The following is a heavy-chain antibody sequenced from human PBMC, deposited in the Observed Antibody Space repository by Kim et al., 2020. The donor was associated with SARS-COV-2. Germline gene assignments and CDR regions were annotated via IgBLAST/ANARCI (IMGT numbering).Heavy chain of an antibody. J-gene: IGHJ4*02. Sequence: GGSLRLSCAASGFTFSSYGMHWVRQAPGKGLEWVAVIWYDGSNKYYADSVKGRFTISRDNSKNTLYLQMNSLRAEDTAVYYCARDGDTGIAAEYYFDYWGQGTLVTVSS. CDR1: GFTFSSYG. D-gene: IGHD6-13*01. CDR3: ARDGDTGIAAEYYFDY. V-gene: IGHV3-33*01. CDR2: IWYDGSNK.